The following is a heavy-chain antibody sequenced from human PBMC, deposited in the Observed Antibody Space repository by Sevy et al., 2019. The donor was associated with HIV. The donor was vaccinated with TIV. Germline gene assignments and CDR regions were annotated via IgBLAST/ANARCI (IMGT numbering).Heavy chain of an antibody. CDR3: ATPLPSGWYEGSGGYFDL. V-gene: IGHV4-39*01. D-gene: IGHD6-19*01. CDR2: LYSTGAT. CDR1: GGSISSSSYY. J-gene: IGHJ2*01. Sequence: SETLSLTCTISGGSISSSSYYWGWIRQPPGKGLEWMGSLYSTGATSYNPSLESRVTVSADTSRNRFYRKLDSVSAADTAVYYCATPLPSGWYEGSGGYFDLWGRGTLVTVSS.